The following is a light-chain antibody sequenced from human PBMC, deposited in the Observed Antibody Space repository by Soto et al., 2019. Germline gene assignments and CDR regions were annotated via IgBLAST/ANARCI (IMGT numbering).Light chain of an antibody. CDR2: DDN. CDR1: SSNIGGNS. CDR3: GSWDSSLSAYV. V-gene: IGLV1-51*01. Sequence: VLAQPPSVSAAPGQKVTISCSGSSSNIGGNSVSWYQQLPGTAPKLLIYDDNKRPSGIPDRFSGSKSGTSATLGITGFQTGDEADYYCGSWDSSLSAYVFGTGTKVTVL. J-gene: IGLJ1*01.